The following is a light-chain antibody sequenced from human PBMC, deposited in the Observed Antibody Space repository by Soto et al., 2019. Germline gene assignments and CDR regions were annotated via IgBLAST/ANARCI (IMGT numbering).Light chain of an antibody. CDR2: DDN. CDR1: SSNIGGNS. CDR3: GSWDSSLSAYV. V-gene: IGLV1-51*01. Sequence: VLAQPPSVSAAPGQKVTISCSGSSSNIGGNSVSWYQQLPGTAPKLLIYDDNKRPSGIPDRFSGSKSGTSATLGITGFQTGDEADYYCGSWDSSLSAYVFGTGTKVTVL. J-gene: IGLJ1*01.